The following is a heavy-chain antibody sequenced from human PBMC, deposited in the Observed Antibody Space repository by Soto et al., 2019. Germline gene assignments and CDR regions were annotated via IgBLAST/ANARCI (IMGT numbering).Heavy chain of an antibody. D-gene: IGHD3-10*01. CDR3: ASGSGDHHVGFDY. CDR1: GFTFSDYY. Sequence: GGSLRLSCAASGFTFSDYYMSWIRQAPGKGLEWVSYISSSSSYTNYADSVKGRFTISRDNAKNSLYLQMNSLRAEDTAVYYCASGSGDHHVGFDYWGQRTLVTVSS. V-gene: IGHV3-11*06. CDR2: ISSSSSYT. J-gene: IGHJ4*01.